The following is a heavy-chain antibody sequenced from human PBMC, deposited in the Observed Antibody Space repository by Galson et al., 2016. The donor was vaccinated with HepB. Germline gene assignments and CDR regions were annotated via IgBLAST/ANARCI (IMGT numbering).Heavy chain of an antibody. V-gene: IGHV4-34*01. CDR2: ISHSGNT. CDR3: ALSEIDAFDI. J-gene: IGHJ3*02. CDR1: GGSFSDYF. D-gene: IGHD1-26*01. Sequence: LSLTCGVSGGSFSDYFWTWIRQSPGKRLEWIGDISHSGNTNYNPSLKSRVSISVDTSKRQFSLSLTSVTAADSAIYYCALSEIDAFDIWGQGTMVTVS.